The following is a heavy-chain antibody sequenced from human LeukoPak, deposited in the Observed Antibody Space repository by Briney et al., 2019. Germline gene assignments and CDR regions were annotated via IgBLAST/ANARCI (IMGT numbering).Heavy chain of an antibody. D-gene: IGHD2-15*01. CDR2: IIPIFGTA. CDR3: ARVPYCSGGSCYGYFDY. Sequence: SVKVSCKASGGTFSSYAISWVRQAPGQGLEWMGGIIPIFGTANYAQKFQGRVTITADKSTSTAYMELSSLRSEDTAVYYCARVPYCSGGSCYGYFDYWGQGTLVTVSP. V-gene: IGHV1-69*06. J-gene: IGHJ4*02. CDR1: GGTFSSYA.